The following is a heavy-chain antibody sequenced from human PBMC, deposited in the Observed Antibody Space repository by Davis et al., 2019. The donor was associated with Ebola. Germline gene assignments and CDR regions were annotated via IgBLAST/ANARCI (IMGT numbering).Heavy chain of an antibody. CDR1: GFTFSRYW. Sequence: GESLKIPCAASGFTFSRYWMHWVRQAPGKGLVWFSRINSDGSSTSYADSVKGRFTISRDNAKNTLYLQMNSLRAEDTAVYYCARVSADGYWGQGTLVTVSS. D-gene: IGHD6-13*01. V-gene: IGHV3-74*01. CDR3: ARVSADGY. CDR2: INSDGSST. J-gene: IGHJ4*02.